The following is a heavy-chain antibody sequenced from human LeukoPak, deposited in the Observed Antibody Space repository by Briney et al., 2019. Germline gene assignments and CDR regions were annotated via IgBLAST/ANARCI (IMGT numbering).Heavy chain of an antibody. CDR3: ARSTPGPYCSGESCPPTLTPFDY. Sequence: PGGSLRLSCAASGLTISTYTMNWVRQAPGKGLEWVSFIGSSGSGSIMYYTDSVKGRFTISRDISKNTLYLQMKSLRAEDTAVYYCARSTPGPYCSGESCPPTLTPFDYWGQGTQVTVSS. D-gene: IGHD2-15*01. V-gene: IGHV3-48*01. J-gene: IGHJ4*02. CDR2: IGSSGSGSIM. CDR1: GLTISTYT.